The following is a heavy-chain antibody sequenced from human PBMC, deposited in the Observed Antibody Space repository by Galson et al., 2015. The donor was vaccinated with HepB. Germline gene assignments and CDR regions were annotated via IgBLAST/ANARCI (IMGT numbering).Heavy chain of an antibody. J-gene: IGHJ3*02. CDR2: IWYDGSNK. CDR1: GFTFSSYG. Sequence: SLRLSCAASGFTFSSYGMHWVRQAPGKGLEWVAVIWYDGSNKYYADSVKGRFTISRDNSKNTLYLQMNSLRAEDTAVYYCARDRGRVRRGIAAAGNAFDIWGQGTMVTVSS. D-gene: IGHD6-13*01. CDR3: ARDRGRVRRGIAAAGNAFDI. V-gene: IGHV3-33*01.